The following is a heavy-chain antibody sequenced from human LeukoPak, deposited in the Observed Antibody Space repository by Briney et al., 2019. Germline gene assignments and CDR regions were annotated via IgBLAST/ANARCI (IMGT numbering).Heavy chain of an antibody. CDR3: ARGQTAMGPYFDY. D-gene: IGHD5-18*01. V-gene: IGHV4-30-2*01. Sequence: SETLSLTCAASGGSISSGGYSWSWIRQPPGKGLVWIGYIYHSGSTYYNPSLKSRVTISVDRSNNQFSLKLSSVTAADTAVYYCARGQTAMGPYFDYWGQGTLVTVCS. CDR1: GGSISSGGYS. CDR2: IYHSGST. J-gene: IGHJ4*02.